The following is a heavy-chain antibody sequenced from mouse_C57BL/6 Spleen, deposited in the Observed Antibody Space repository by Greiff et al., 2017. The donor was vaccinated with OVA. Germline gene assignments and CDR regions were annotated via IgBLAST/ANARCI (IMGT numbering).Heavy chain of an antibody. V-gene: IGHV1-9*01. CDR3: ARAGVYYGSSLYAMDY. Sequence: QVQLQHSGAELMKPGASVKLSCKATGYTFTGYWIEWVKQRPGHGLEWIGEILPGSGSTNYNEKFKGKATFTADTSSNTAYMQLSSLTTEDSAIYYCARAGVYYGSSLYAMDYWGQGTSVTVSS. D-gene: IGHD1-1*01. CDR1: GYTFTGYW. CDR2: ILPGSGST. J-gene: IGHJ4*01.